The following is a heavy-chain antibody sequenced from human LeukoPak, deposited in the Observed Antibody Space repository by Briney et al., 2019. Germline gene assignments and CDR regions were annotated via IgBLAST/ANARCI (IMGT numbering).Heavy chain of an antibody. V-gene: IGHV1-2*02. J-gene: IGHJ4*02. CDR2: INPNSGGT. D-gene: IGHD1-14*01. CDR1: GYTFTDYY. Sequence: GASVKVSCKASGYTFTDYYMHWVRQAPGQGLEWMGWINPNSGGTNYAQKFQGRVTMTRDTSISTAYMEPSRLRSDDTAVYYCARSHPGTFDYWGQGTLVTVSS. CDR3: ARSHPGTFDY.